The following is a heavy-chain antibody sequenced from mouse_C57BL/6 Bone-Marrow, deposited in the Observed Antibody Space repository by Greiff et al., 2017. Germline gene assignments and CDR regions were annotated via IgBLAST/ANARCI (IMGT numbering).Heavy chain of an antibody. V-gene: IGHV8-8*01. D-gene: IGHD4-1*01. CDR1: GFSLSTFGMG. CDR3: ARMKGLGHWYFDV. CDR2: IWWDDDK. Sequence: ESGPGILQPSQTLSLTCSFSGFSLSTFGMGVGWIRQPSGKGLEWLAHIWWDDDKYYNPALKSRLPISKDTSKNQVFLKIANVDTADTATYYCARMKGLGHWYFDVWGTGTTVTVSS. J-gene: IGHJ1*03.